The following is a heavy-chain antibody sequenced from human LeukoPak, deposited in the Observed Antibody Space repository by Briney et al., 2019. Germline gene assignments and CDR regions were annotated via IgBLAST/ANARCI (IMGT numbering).Heavy chain of an antibody. CDR2: ISSSCGNT. V-gene: IGHV3-23*01. CDR1: GFTFSNYD. J-gene: IGHJ4*02. Sequence: PGVPLTLSCAASGFTFSNYDMIWLRQAPGKALEWVSDISSSCGNTYSAHSVKRLLIISRDNSKNSLYLEMKSLRAEDTAVYYCAKDLGLRVWGNYRPPVFDYWGQGTLVTVSS. CDR3: AKDLGLRVWGNYRPPVFDY. D-gene: IGHD3-16*02.